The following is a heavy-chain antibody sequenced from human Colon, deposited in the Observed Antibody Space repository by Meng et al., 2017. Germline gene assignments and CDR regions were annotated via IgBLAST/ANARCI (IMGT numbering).Heavy chain of an antibody. CDR2: INHGGGT. CDR3: ARVDFPGDFRDSSGLGL. V-gene: IGHV4-34*01. J-gene: IGHJ4*02. CDR1: GGSFTDFY. Sequence: VQLQECGARLLRPSETLSLTCTVYGGSFTDFYWSWVRQSPERGLEWIGEINHGGGTNYNPSLSSRVTISLDTSKNQFFLKMNSVTAADTAVYYCARVDFPGDFRDSSGLGLWGQGTLVTVSS. D-gene: IGHD3-22*01.